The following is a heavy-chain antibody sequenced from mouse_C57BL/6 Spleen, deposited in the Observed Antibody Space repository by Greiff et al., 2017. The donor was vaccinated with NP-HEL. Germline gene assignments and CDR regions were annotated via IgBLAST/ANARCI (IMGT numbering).Heavy chain of an antibody. V-gene: IGHV1-66*01. CDR1: GYSFTSYY. Sequence: VQLQQSGPELVKPGASVKISCKASGYSFTSYYIHWVKQRPGPGLEWIGWIYPGSGNTKYNEKFKGKATLTADTSSSTAYMQLSSLTSEDSAVYYCARPYYGSSYGYWGQGTTLTVSS. CDR3: ARPYYGSSYGY. CDR2: IYPGSGNT. D-gene: IGHD1-1*01. J-gene: IGHJ2*01.